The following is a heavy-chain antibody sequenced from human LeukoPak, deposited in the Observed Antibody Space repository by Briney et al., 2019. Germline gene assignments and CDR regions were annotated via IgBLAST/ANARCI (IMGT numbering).Heavy chain of an antibody. Sequence: ASVKVSCKAAGGTFSSYAISWVRQAPGQGLEWMGRIIPIFGTANYAQKFQGRVTITTDESTSTAYMELSSLRSEGTAVYYCAGGYSYGWYYFDYWGQGTLVTVSS. CDR1: GGTFSSYA. J-gene: IGHJ4*02. CDR3: AGGYSYGWYYFDY. D-gene: IGHD5-18*01. V-gene: IGHV1-69*05. CDR2: IIPIFGTA.